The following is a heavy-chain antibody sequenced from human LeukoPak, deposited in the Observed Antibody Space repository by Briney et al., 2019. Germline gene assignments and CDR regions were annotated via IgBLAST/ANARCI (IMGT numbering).Heavy chain of an antibody. CDR3: ARDLRRSSGRYDY. Sequence: ASVKVSCETSGYTFINYGINWVRQAPGQGLECMGWISGHNGNTNYAQKLQGRVTMTTDTSTSTAYMELRSLRSDDTAVYYCARDLRRSSGRYDYWGQGTLVTVSS. CDR2: ISGHNGNT. J-gene: IGHJ4*02. D-gene: IGHD6-19*01. V-gene: IGHV1-18*01. CDR1: GYTFINYG.